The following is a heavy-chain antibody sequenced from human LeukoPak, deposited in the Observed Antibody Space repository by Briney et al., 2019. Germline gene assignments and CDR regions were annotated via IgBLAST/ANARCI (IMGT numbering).Heavy chain of an antibody. V-gene: IGHV4-38-2*01. D-gene: IGHD2-21*02. CDR2: IYHSGST. J-gene: IGHJ4*02. CDR3: ARQGPYCGGDCSNYLDS. CDR1: GYSISSGFY. Sequence: PSETLSLTCAVSGYSISSGFYWDWIRQPPGKGLEWIGTIYHSGSTYYNPPLKSRVTISVDMSKNQFSLKLSSVTAADTAMYYCARQGPYCGGDCSNYLDSWGQGTLVTVSS.